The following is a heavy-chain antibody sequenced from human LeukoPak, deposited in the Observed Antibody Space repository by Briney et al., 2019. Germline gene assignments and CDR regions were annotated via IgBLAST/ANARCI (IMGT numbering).Heavy chain of an antibody. CDR1: GGTFSSYA. D-gene: IGHD5-12*01. J-gene: IGHJ3*02. CDR2: IIPILGTA. V-gene: IGHV1-69*05. CDR3: ATVYIVATTKRAFDI. Sequence: SVRVSCKASGGTFSSYAISWVRQAPGQGLEWMGGIIPILGTANYAQKFQGRVTITTDESTSTAYMELSSLRSEDTAVYYRATVYIVATTKRAFDIWGQGTMVTVSS.